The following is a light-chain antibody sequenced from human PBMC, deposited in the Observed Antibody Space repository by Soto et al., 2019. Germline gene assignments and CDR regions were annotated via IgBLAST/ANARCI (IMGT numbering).Light chain of an antibody. J-gene: IGLJ1*01. CDR2: DVG. Sequence: QSVLTQPASVSGSPGQSITISCTGTSSDVGSYNHVSWYQHHPGKAPKLMIYDVGDRPSGVSNRFSGSKSGNTASLTISGLQAEDEADYYCSSFTNSSPLGVFGTGTKVTVL. V-gene: IGLV2-14*02. CDR1: SSDVGSYNH. CDR3: SSFTNSSPLGV.